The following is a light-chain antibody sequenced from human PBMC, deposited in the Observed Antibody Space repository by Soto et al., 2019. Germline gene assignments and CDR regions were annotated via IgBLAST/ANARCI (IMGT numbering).Light chain of an antibody. CDR1: SSDLGGYNY. V-gene: IGLV2-14*01. CDR2: EVS. CDR3: SSNTSSDTLV. J-gene: IGLJ1*01. Sequence: QSVLTQPASVSGSPGQSITVSCTGTSSDLGGYNYVSWYQHHPGKAPKLMIYEVSNRPSGVSNRFSGSKSGNTASLTISGLQAEDEAEYYCSSNTSSDTLVFGTGTKVPVL.